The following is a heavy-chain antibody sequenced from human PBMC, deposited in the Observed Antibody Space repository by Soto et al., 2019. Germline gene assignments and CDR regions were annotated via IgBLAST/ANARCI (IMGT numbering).Heavy chain of an antibody. D-gene: IGHD3-22*01. V-gene: IGHV5-10-1*01. CDR3: ARQIYDSDTGPNFQYYFDS. CDR1: GYSFAGYW. CDR2: IDPSDSQT. Sequence: PGESLKISWKGSGYSFAGYWITWVRQKPGKGLEWIGRIDPSDSQTYYSPSFRGHVTISATKSITTVFLQWSSLRASDTAMYYCARQIYDSDTGPNFQYYFDSWGQGTPVTVSS. J-gene: IGHJ4*02.